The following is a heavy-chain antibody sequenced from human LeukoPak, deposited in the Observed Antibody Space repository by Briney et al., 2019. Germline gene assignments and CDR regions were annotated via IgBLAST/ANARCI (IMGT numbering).Heavy chain of an antibody. D-gene: IGHD3-22*01. CDR3: ARGYYYDSSVAY. J-gene: IGHJ4*02. Sequence: GGSLRLSCAASGFTFSTFGFIWVRQAPGKGLEWVSSISHSSIYISYADSVKGRFTISRDNARNPVYLQMDSLRVEDTAVYYCARGYYYDSSVAYWGQGTLVTVSS. CDR1: GFTFSTFG. CDR2: ISHSSIYI. V-gene: IGHV3-21*01.